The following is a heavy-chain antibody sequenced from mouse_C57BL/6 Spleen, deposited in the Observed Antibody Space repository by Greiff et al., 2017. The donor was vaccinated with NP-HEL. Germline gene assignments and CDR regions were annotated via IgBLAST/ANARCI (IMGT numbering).Heavy chain of an antibody. CDR2: IYPRSGNT. CDR1: GYTFTSYG. V-gene: IGHV1-81*01. Sequence: VKLMESGAELARPGASVKLSCKASGYTFTSYGISWVKQRTGQGLEWIGEIYPRSGNTYYNEKFKGKATLTADKSSSTAYMELRSLTSEDSAVYFCARNYGSSSAMDYWGQGTSVTVSS. J-gene: IGHJ4*01. CDR3: ARNYGSSSAMDY. D-gene: IGHD1-1*01.